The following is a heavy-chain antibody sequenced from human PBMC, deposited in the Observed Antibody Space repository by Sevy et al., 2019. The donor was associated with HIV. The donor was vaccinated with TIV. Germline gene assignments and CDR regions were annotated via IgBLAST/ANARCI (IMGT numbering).Heavy chain of an antibody. CDR2: INPGGGGT. V-gene: IGHV1-46*01. CDR1: GYTFSSYY. CDR3: ARVHPCGGDCYYSDF. J-gene: IGHJ4*02. Sequence: ASVKVSCKASGYTFSSYYIHWVRQAPGQALEWMGLINPGGGGTNYAQKFQGRVTLTRDMSTTTGYMELGSLRSEDTAVYYCARVHPCGGDCYYSDFWGQGTLVTVSS. D-gene: IGHD2-21*02.